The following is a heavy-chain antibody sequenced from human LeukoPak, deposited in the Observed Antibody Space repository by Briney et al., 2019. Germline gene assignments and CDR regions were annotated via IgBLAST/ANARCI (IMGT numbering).Heavy chain of an antibody. CDR3: ARITSGWPHYYMDV. Sequence: SETLSLTCAVYGGSFTKHQWSWIRQPPGKGLEWIVSIYYSGSTYYNPSLKSRVTISVDTSKNQFSLKLSSVTAADTAVYYCARITSGWPHYYMDVWGKGTTVTVSS. D-gene: IGHD6-19*01. V-gene: IGHV4-59*05. CDR2: IYYSGST. CDR1: GGSFTKHQ. J-gene: IGHJ6*03.